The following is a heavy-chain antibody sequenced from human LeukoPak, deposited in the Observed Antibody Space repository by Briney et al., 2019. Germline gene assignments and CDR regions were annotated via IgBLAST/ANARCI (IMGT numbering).Heavy chain of an antibody. CDR3: ARGRYYDFWSGYGSP. Sequence: GASVKVPCKASGYTFTSYDINWVRQATGQGLEWMGWMNPNSGNTGYAQKFQGRVTITRNTSISTAYMELSSLRSEDTAVYYCARGRYYDFWSGYGSPWGQGTLVTVSS. CDR1: GYTFTSYD. J-gene: IGHJ5*02. CDR2: MNPNSGNT. V-gene: IGHV1-8*03. D-gene: IGHD3-3*01.